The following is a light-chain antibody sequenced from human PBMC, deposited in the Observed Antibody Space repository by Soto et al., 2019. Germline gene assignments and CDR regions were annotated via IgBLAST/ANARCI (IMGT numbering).Light chain of an antibody. CDR1: QSVGTF. CDR3: QQYGSSPRT. J-gene: IGKJ1*01. V-gene: IGKV3-20*01. CDR2: AAS. Sequence: EIVMTQSPATLSVSPGERATLSCRASQSVGTFFAWYQQKPGQTPRLLIYAASSRATGIPDRFSGSGSGTDFSLTISRLEAEDFAVYYCQQYGSSPRTFGQGTKVDIK.